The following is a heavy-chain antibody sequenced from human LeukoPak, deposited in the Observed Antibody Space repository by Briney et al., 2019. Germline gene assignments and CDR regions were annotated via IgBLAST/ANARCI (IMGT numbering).Heavy chain of an antibody. CDR2: INHSGST. CDR1: GGSFSGYY. CDR3: ASRDLTVTLGYFDL. J-gene: IGHJ2*01. D-gene: IGHD4-17*01. V-gene: IGHV4-34*01. Sequence: SETLSLTFAVYGGSFSGYYWSWIRQPPGKGLEWIGEINHSGSTNYNPSLKSRVTISVDTSKNQFSLKLSSVTAADTAVYYCASRDLTVTLGYFDLWGRGTLVTVSS.